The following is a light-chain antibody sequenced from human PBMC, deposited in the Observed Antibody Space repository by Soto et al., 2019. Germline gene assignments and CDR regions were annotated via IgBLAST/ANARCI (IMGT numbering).Light chain of an antibody. V-gene: IGLV2-14*01. CDR1: SNDVGGYDY. CDR3: NSYTSSYTLV. J-gene: IGLJ2*01. CDR2: EVS. Sequence: QSVLTQPASVSGSPGQSITISCSGTSNDVGGYDYVSWYQQHPGKAPKLVIYEVSNRPSWVSNRFSGSKSGNTASLTISGLQPEDEADYYCNSYTSSYTLVFGGGTQLTVL.